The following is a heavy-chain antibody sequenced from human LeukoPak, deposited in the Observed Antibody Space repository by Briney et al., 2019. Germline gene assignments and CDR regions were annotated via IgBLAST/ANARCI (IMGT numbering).Heavy chain of an antibody. Sequence: SETLSLTCTVSGDSISSGDYYWSWIRQPAGKGLEWIGRISSSGSTNYNPSLKSRVTISVDTSKNQFSLKLSSVTAADTAVYYCARAPSRIITMVRVPEPGWFDPWGQGTLVTVSS. D-gene: IGHD3-10*01. CDR1: GDSISSGDYY. CDR2: ISSSGST. J-gene: IGHJ5*02. CDR3: ARAPSRIITMVRVPEPGWFDP. V-gene: IGHV4-61*02.